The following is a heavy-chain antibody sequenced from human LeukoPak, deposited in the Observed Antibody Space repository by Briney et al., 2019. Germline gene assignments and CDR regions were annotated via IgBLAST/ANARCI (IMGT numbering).Heavy chain of an antibody. Sequence: GGSLRLSCAASGFTFSSYWMSWVRQAPGKGLEWVSGISASGRDTYYADSVKGRFTISRDNSKNTLYVQMNSLRAEDTAIYYCAKDSYYYDSSGYDYFDYWGQGTLVTVSS. D-gene: IGHD3-22*01. CDR2: ISASGRDT. V-gene: IGHV3-23*01. J-gene: IGHJ4*02. CDR3: AKDSYYYDSSGYDYFDY. CDR1: GFTFSSYW.